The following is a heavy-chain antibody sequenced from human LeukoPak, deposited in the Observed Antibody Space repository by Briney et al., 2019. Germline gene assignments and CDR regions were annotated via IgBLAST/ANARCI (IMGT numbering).Heavy chain of an antibody. V-gene: IGHV3-30-3*01. CDR1: GFTFSSYA. J-gene: IGHJ6*02. Sequence: PGGSLRLSCAASGFTFSSYAMHWVRQAPGKGLEWVAVISYDGSNKYYADSVKGRFTISRDNPNNTLYLQMNSLRAEDTAVYYCASVHIRQSYYYYYGMDVWGQGTTVTVSS. CDR2: ISYDGSNK. CDR3: ASVHIRQSYYYYYGMDV. D-gene: IGHD2-21*01.